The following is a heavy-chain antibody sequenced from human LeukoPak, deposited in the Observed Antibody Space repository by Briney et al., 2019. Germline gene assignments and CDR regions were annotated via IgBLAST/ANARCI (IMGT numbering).Heavy chain of an antibody. V-gene: IGHV1-2*02. D-gene: IGHD3-10*01. CDR1: GYTFTGYY. CDR3: ARDLYYASGGFHYYYYGLDV. J-gene: IGHJ6*02. Sequence: ASVKVSCKASGYTFTGYYMHWVRQAPGQGLEWMGWINPNSGGTNYAQKFQGRVTMIRDTSIGTAYLEISRLKSDDTAVYYCARDLYYASGGFHYYYYGLDVWGQGTTVTVSS. CDR2: INPNSGGT.